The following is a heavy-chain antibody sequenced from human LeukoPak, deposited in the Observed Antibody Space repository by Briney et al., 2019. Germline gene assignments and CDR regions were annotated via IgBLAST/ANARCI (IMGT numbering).Heavy chain of an antibody. CDR2: ISAYNGNT. J-gene: IGHJ4*02. V-gene: IGHV1-18*01. Sequence: GASVKVSCKASGYTFTSYGISWVRQAPGQGLEWMGWISAYNGNTNYAQKLQGRVTMTTDTSTSTAYMELRSLRSDDTAVYYCARDQPHYYEELLFDYWGQGTLVTVSS. D-gene: IGHD3-22*01. CDR1: GYTFTSYG. CDR3: ARDQPHYYEELLFDY.